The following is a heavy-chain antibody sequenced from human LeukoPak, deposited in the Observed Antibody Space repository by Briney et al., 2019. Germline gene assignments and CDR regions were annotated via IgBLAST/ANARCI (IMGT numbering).Heavy chain of an antibody. J-gene: IGHJ4*02. CDR2: IYYSGST. CDR3: ARHFVAVAPFFDY. D-gene: IGHD6-19*01. V-gene: IGHV4-34*01. CDR1: GGSFSDYY. Sequence: SETLSLTCAVYGGSFSDYYWSWIRQPPGKGLEWIGSIYYSGSTYYNPSLKSRVTISVDTSKNQFSLKLSSVTAADTAVYYCARHFVAVAPFFDYWGQGTLVTVSS.